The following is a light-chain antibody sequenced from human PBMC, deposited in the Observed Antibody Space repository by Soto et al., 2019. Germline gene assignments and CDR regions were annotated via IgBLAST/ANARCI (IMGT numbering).Light chain of an antibody. CDR2: DVT. J-gene: IGLJ1*01. V-gene: IGLV2-11*01. Sequence: QSALTQPRSVSGSPGQSVTISCTGTSSDVGGYNYVSWYQQHPGKAPKLMIYDVTKRPSGVPDRFSGSKSGTTASLTISGLQAEDEADYYCCSFAGGNSFAFGTGTKVTVL. CDR3: CSFAGGNSFA. CDR1: SSDVGGYNY.